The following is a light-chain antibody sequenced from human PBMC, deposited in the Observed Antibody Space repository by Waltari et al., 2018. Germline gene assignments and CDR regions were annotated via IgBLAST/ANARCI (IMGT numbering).Light chain of an antibody. CDR3: CSYAGSSTLL. V-gene: IGLV2-23*01. CDR2: EVS. J-gene: IGLJ1*01. CDR1: SRDVGSYNL. Sequence: QSALTQPASVSGSPGQSITTSSTGTSRDVGSYNLVSWYPQHPGKAPKLMIYEVSKRPSGVSNRFSGSKSGNTASLTISGLQAEDEADYYCCSYAGSSTLLFGTGTKVTVL.